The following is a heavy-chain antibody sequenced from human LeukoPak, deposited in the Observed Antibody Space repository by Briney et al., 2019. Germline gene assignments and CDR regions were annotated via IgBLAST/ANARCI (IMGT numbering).Heavy chain of an antibody. Sequence: GGSLRLSCAASGFTFDDYTMHWVRQAPGKGLEWVSLITGSGDRTYYADSVKGRFTISRDNSKNTLYLQMNSLRAEDTAVYYCAKAAYGSESYYDPFDYWGQGTLVTVSS. CDR3: AKAAYGSESYYDPFDY. J-gene: IGHJ4*02. CDR1: GFTFDDYT. D-gene: IGHD3-10*01. V-gene: IGHV3-23*01. CDR2: ITGSGDRT.